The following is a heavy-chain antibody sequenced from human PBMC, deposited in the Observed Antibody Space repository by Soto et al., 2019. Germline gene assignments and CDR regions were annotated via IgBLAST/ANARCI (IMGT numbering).Heavy chain of an antibody. V-gene: IGHV1-58*01. CDR2: IVVGSGNT. J-gene: IGHJ6*02. Sequence: SVKGSCKASGFTFTSSAVQWVRQARGQRLEWIGWIVVGSGNTNYAQKFQERVTITRDMSTSTAYMGLSSLRSEDTAVYYCAAEVHSSSAYYYYYGMDVWGQGTTVTVSS. CDR1: GFTFTSSA. D-gene: IGHD6-6*01. CDR3: AAEVHSSSAYYYYYGMDV.